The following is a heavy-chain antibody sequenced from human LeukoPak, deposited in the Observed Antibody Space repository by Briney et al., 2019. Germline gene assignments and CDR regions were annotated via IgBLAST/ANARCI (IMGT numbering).Heavy chain of an antibody. J-gene: IGHJ6*02. V-gene: IGHV3-23*01. CDR3: AKDLAATYYYYYGMDV. D-gene: IGHD2-15*01. CDR1: GFTFSSYA. CDR2: ISGSGGST. Sequence: GGSLRLSCAASGFTFSSYAMSCVRQAQGKGLEWVSAISGSGGSTYYADSVKGRFTISRDNSKNTLYLQMNSLRAEDTAVYYCAKDLAATYYYYYGMDVWGQGTTVTVSS.